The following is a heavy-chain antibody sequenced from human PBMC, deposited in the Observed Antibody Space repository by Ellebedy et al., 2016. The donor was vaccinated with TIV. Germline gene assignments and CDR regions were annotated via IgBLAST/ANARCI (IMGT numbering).Heavy chain of an antibody. J-gene: IGHJ6*01. D-gene: IGHD5-12*01. V-gene: IGHV5-51*01. Sequence: KVSCKGSGYSFTNYWIGWVRQMPGKGLDWMGIIYPGDSDTRYSPSFQGQVTISADKSISTAYLQWSSLKASDTAMYYCARHRVAPTQCGMDVWGQGTTVTVSS. CDR2: IYPGDSDT. CDR1: GYSFTNYW. CDR3: ARHRVAPTQCGMDV.